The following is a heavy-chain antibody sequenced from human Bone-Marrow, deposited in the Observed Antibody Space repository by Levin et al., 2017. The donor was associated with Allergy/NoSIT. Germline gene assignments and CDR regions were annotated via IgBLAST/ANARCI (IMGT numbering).Heavy chain of an antibody. D-gene: IGHD3-9*01. Sequence: SGGSLRLSCAASGFTFSNYAMHWVRQAPGKGLEWVAVISYDGTNKYNADSVKGRFSIFRETSKNTVYLQMTSLRVEDTAVYYCARAPRGYYNNYIDPWGQGTLVTVSS. CDR1: GFTFSNYA. J-gene: IGHJ5*02. V-gene: IGHV3-30*04. CDR3: ARAPRGYYNNYIDP. CDR2: ISYDGTNK.